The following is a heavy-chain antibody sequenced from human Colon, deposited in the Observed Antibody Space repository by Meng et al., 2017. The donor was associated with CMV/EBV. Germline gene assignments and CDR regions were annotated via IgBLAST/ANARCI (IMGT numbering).Heavy chain of an antibody. Sequence: SETLSLTCAVYGGSFSGYYWSWIRQPPGKGLEWIGSVFHSGDTFYNPSLKSRVILSVDTPKNQFSLKVTSVTAADTAVYYCVRDRDFWSGPQFDSWGQGNLVTVSS. CDR3: VRDRDFWSGPQFDS. J-gene: IGHJ5*01. D-gene: IGHD3-3*01. V-gene: IGHV4-34*12. CDR2: VFHSGDT. CDR1: GGSFSGYY.